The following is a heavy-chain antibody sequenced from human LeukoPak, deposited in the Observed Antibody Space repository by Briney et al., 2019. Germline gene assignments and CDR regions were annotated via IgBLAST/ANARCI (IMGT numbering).Heavy chain of an antibody. CDR2: ISYDGSNK. D-gene: IGHD2-15*01. CDR1: GFTFSSHA. V-gene: IGHV3-30*04. Sequence: PGGSLRLSCAASGFTFSSHAMHWVRQAPGKGLEWVAVISYDGSNKYYADSVKGRFTISRDNSKNTLYLQMNSLSAEDTAVYYCARFRMGGVDYWGQGTLVTVSS. CDR3: ARFRMGGVDY. J-gene: IGHJ4*02.